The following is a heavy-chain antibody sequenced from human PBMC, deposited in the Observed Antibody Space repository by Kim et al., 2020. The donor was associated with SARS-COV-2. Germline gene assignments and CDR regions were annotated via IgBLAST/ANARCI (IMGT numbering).Heavy chain of an antibody. V-gene: IGHV4-34*01. CDR1: GGSFSGYY. CDR3: ARVGYSYGPQALGPDY. CDR2: INHSGST. J-gene: IGHJ4*02. D-gene: IGHD5-18*01. Sequence: SETLSLTCAVYGGSFSGYYWSWIRQPPGKGLEWIGEINHSGSTNYNPSLKSRVTISVDTSKNQFSLKLSSVTAADTAVYYCARVGYSYGPQALGPDYWGQGTLVTVSS.